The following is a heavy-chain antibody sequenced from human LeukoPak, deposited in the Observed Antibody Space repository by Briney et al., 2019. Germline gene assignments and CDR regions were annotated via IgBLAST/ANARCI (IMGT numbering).Heavy chain of an antibody. V-gene: IGHV3-23*01. CDR3: ARSHEKYYYYYMDV. CDR2: IRSSGSGGST. Sequence: GGSLRLSCTASGFAFSNYAMNWVRQAPGKGLEWVSVIRSSGSGGSTYYADSVKGRFTISRDNAKNSLYLQMNSLRAEDTALYYCARSHEKYYYYYMDVWGKGTTVTVSS. CDR1: GFAFSNYA. J-gene: IGHJ6*03.